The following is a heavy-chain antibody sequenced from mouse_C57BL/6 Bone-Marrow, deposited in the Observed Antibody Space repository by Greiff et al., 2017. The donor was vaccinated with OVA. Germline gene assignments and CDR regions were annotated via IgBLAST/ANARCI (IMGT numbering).Heavy chain of an antibody. J-gene: IGHJ3*01. V-gene: IGHV1-15*01. CDR1: GYTFTDYE. CDR3: TRRDSIGAY. CDR2: IDPETGGT. Sequence: QVQLQQSGAELVRPGASVTLSCKASGYTFTDYEMHWVKQTPVHGLEWIGAIDPETGGTAYNQKSKGKAILTADKSSSTAYMELRSLTSEDSAVYYCTRRDSIGAYWGQGTLVTVSA.